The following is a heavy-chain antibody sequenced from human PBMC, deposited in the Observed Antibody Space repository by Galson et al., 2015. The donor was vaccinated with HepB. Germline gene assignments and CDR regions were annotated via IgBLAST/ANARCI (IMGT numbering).Heavy chain of an antibody. CDR2: ISTSAGTI. CDR1: GFTFSDYY. V-gene: IGHV3-11*01. Sequence: SLRLSCAASGFTFSDYYMSWIRQAPGKGLEWVSYISTSAGTIYSADSVKGRFTISRDNAKNSLYLQMNSLRAEDTAVYYCARETNKYPSFDYWGQGTLVTVSS. CDR3: ARETNKYPSFDY. D-gene: IGHD1/OR15-1a*01. J-gene: IGHJ4*02.